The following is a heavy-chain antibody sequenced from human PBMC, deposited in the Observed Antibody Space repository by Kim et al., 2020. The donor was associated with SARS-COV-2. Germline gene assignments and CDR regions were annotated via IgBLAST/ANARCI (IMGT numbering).Heavy chain of an antibody. V-gene: IGHV1-69*13. CDR3: ARYGGNIVVVPAAMWHYYYYYGMDV. CDR2: IIPIFGTA. CDR1: GGTFSSYA. D-gene: IGHD2-2*01. Sequence: SVKVSCKASGGTFSSYAISWVRQAPGQGLEWMGGIIPIFGTANYAQKFQGRVTITADESTSTAYMELSSLRSEDTAVYYFARYGGNIVVVPAAMWHYYYYYGMDVWGQGTTVTVSS. J-gene: IGHJ6*02.